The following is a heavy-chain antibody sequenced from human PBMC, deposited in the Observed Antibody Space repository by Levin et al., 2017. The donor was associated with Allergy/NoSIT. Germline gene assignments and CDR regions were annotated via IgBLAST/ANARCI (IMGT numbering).Heavy chain of an antibody. CDR1: GGSISSSNW. CDR2: IYHSGST. CDR3: ARDRDYGSGSYHDY. Sequence: RPSETLSLTCAVSGGSISSSNWWSWVRQPPGKGLEWIGEIYHSGSTNYNPSLKSRVTISVDKSKNQFSLKLSSVTAADTAVYYCARDRDYGSGSYHDYWGQGTLVTVSS. J-gene: IGHJ4*02. V-gene: IGHV4-4*02. D-gene: IGHD3-10*01.